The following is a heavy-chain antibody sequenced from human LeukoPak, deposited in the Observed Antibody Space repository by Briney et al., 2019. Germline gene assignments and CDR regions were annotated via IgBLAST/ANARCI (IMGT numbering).Heavy chain of an antibody. J-gene: IGHJ6*04. CDR3: AELGITMIGGV. Sequence: GGSLRLSCAASGFTFSGSTIHWVRQASGKGLEWVGRIRSKGNSYATEYAASVKGRFTISRDNAKNSLYLQMNSLRAEDTAVYYCAELGITMIGGVWGKGTTVTISS. CDR1: GFTFSGST. D-gene: IGHD3-10*02. V-gene: IGHV3-73*01. CDR2: IRSKGNSYAT.